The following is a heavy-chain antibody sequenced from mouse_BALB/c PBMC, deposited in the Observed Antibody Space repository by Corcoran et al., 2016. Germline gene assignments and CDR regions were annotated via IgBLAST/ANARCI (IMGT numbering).Heavy chain of an antibody. CDR1: GYSFTGYT. D-gene: IGHD2-1*01. J-gene: IGHJ3*01. Sequence: EVQLQQSGPELVKPGASMKISCKASGYSFTGYTMNWEKQSHGKNLEWIGLIHPYNGGTSYNQKFKGKATLTVDKSSSTAYMELLSLTSEDSAVYYCARRNYGKHGAWFAYWGQGTLVTVSA. V-gene: IGHV1-18*01. CDR3: ARRNYGKHGAWFAY. CDR2: IHPYNGGT.